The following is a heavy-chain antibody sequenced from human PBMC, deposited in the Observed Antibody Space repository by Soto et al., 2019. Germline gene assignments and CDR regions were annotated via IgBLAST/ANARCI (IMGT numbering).Heavy chain of an antibody. CDR1: GGSSSGRGCC. J-gene: IGHJ6*02. CDR3: ARVVATTHYYYYGMDV. D-gene: IGHD5-12*01. CDR2: IYYSGST. Sequence: PSDTLCLTCTVAGGSSSGRGCCWSWIRQPPGKGLEWIGSIYYSGSTYYNPSLKSRVTISVDTSKNQFSLKLSSVTAADTAVYYCARVVATTHYYYYGMDVWGQGTTVTVSS. V-gene: IGHV4-39*01.